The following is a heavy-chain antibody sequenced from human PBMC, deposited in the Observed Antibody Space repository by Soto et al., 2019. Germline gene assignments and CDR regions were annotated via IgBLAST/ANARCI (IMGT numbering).Heavy chain of an antibody. CDR2: ISGSGGST. CDR1: GFTFSSYA. D-gene: IGHD3-9*01. J-gene: IGHJ4*02. Sequence: EVQLLESGGGLVQPGGSLRLSCAASGFTFSSYAMSWVRQAPGKGLEWVSAISGSGGSTYYADSVKGRFTISRDNSKNTLYLQMNSLRAEDTAVYYCANGGPSELRYFDWLTFFDYWGQGTLVTVSS. CDR3: ANGGPSELRYFDWLTFFDY. V-gene: IGHV3-23*01.